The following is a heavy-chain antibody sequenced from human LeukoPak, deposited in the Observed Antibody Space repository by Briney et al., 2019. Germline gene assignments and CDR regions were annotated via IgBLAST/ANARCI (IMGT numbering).Heavy chain of an antibody. CDR3: ARDGPSDIGDSVDV. CDR1: GGSISTTNYY. J-gene: IGHJ6*04. D-gene: IGHD2-15*01. CDR2: VYYSGST. V-gene: IGHV4-39*07. Sequence: PSETLSLTCTVSGGSISTTNYYWGWIRQSPGKGLEWFGCVYYSGSTYYNPSLKSRVTISVDTSKNQFSLKLSSVTAADTAVYYCARDGPSDIGDSVDVWGKGTTVTISS.